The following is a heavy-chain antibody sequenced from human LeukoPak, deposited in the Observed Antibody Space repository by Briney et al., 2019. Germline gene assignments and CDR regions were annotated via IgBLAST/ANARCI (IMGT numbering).Heavy chain of an antibody. D-gene: IGHD1-26*01. CDR1: GFTFSSYA. Sequence: PGGSLRLSCAASGFTFSSYAMSWVRQAPGKGLEWVSAISGSGGSTYYADSVKGRFTISRDNSKNALYLQMNSLRAEDTAVYYCAKGEVEWELLAPVNEVFDHWGQGTLVTVSS. CDR3: AKGEVEWELLAPVNEVFDH. CDR2: ISGSGGST. V-gene: IGHV3-23*01. J-gene: IGHJ4*02.